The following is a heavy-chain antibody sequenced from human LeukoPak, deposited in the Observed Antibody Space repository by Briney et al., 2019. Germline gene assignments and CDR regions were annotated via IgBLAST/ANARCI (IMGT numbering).Heavy chain of an antibody. CDR2: ITGSGGTT. CDR1: GFSFGHYG. Sequence: GGSLRLSCTASGFSFGHYGMNWVRQAPGKGLEWVSGITGSGGTTFYADSVKGRFTISRDNSKNTLYLQMNNLRAEDTAIYYCAKAANYDILTGYYLDYWGQGTLVTVSS. D-gene: IGHD3-9*01. V-gene: IGHV3-23*01. CDR3: AKAANYDILTGYYLDY. J-gene: IGHJ4*02.